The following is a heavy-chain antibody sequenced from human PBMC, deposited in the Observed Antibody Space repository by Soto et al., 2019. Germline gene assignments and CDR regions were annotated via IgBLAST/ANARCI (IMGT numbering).Heavy chain of an antibody. CDR2: MNTNSGNT. CDR3: ARGLPRAVIAVSDP. D-gene: IGHD6-19*01. Sequence: SVKVSCKSSGYTFTSYDINWVRQASGQGLEWMGWMNTNSGNTGYAQKLQGRVTMTRNTSISTAYMELSSLRSEDTAVYYCARGLPRAVIAVSDPGGQGTLVTVS. V-gene: IGHV1-8*01. CDR1: GYTFTSYD. J-gene: IGHJ5*02.